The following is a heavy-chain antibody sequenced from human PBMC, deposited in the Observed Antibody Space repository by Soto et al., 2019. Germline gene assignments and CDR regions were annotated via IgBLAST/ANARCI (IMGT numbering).Heavy chain of an antibody. CDR1: GGTFSSYA. D-gene: IGHD6-19*01. J-gene: IGHJ5*02. Sequence: SVKVSCKASGGTFSSYAISWVRQAPGQGLEWMGGIIPIFGTANYAQKFQGRVTITADESTSTAYMELSSLRSEDTAVYYCATGPYSSGWYDWFDPWGQGTLVTSPQ. V-gene: IGHV1-69*13. CDR3: ATGPYSSGWYDWFDP. CDR2: IIPIFGTA.